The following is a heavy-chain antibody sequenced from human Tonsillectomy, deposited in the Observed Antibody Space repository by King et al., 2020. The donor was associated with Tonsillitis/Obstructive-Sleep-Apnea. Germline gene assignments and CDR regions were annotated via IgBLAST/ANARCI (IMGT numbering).Heavy chain of an antibody. D-gene: IGHD3-3*01. CDR3: ARGLYYDFWSGPPPSYYYYGMDV. CDR1: GGSFSGDY. J-gene: IGHJ6*02. Sequence: VQLQQWGAGLLKPSETLSLTCVVYGGSFSGDYWCWIRQPPGKGLEWIGEINHSGSTNYNPSLKSRVTISVDTSKNQFSLKLSSVTAADTAVYYCARGLYYDFWSGPPPSYYYYGMDVWGQGTTVTVSS. V-gene: IGHV4-34*01. CDR2: INHSGST.